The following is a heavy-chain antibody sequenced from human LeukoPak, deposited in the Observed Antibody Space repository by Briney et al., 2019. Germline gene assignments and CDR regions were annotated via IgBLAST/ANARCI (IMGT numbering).Heavy chain of an antibody. CDR2: IYYSGST. D-gene: IGHD3-10*01. Sequence: SETLSLTCTVSGGSISSSGYYWGWIRQPPGKGLEWIGSIYYSGSTYYNPSLKSRVTISVDTSKNQFSLKLSSVTAADTAVYYCASQYYYGSGRYNWFDPWGQGTLVTVSS. J-gene: IGHJ5*02. CDR3: ASQYYYGSGRYNWFDP. CDR1: GGSISSSGYY. V-gene: IGHV4-39*07.